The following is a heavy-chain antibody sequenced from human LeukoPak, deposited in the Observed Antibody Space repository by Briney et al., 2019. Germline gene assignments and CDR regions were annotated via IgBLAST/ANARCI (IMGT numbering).Heavy chain of an antibody. V-gene: IGHV3-66*01. CDR1: GFSVSSYY. D-gene: IGHD2-21*02. CDR3: TRGQSYCGADCYSD. J-gene: IGHJ4*02. CDR2: MYTGGGR. Sequence: GGSLRLSCAASGFSVSSYYMSWVRQPPGKGLEWVSVMYTGGGRYYGDSVKGRFTISRDNSKNTVFLQVNSLRVEDTALYYCTRGQSYCGADCYSDWGQGTLVTVSS.